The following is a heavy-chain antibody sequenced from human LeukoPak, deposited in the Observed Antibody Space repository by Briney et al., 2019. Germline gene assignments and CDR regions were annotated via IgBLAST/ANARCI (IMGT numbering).Heavy chain of an antibody. V-gene: IGHV4-39*07. CDR2: IYYSGST. Sequence: SETLSLTCTVAGGSITSSSYYWGWIRQPPGKGLEWIGSIYYSGSTYYNPSFGSRVTISVDTSKNQFSLTLNSVTAADTAVYYCARDGEGLGAFDYWGQGTLVTVSS. J-gene: IGHJ4*02. CDR3: ARDGEGLGAFDY. CDR1: GGSITSSSYY. D-gene: IGHD3-16*01.